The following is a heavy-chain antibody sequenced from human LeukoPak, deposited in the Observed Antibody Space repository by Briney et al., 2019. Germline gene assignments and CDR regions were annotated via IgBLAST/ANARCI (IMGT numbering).Heavy chain of an antibody. D-gene: IGHD6-19*01. CDR2: IYYSGST. V-gene: IGHV4-31*03. J-gene: IGHJ4*02. CDR1: GGSISSGGYY. CDR3: ARGLRVPYSSGWYGY. Sequence: SQTLSLTCTVSGGSISSGGYYWSWIRQHPGKGLEWIGYIYYSGSTNYNPSLKSRVTISVDTSKNQFSLKLSSVTAADTAVYYCARGLRVPYSSGWYGYWGQGTLVTVSS.